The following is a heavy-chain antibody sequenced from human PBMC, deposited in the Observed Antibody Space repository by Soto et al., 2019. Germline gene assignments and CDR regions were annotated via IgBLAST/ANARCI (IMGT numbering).Heavy chain of an antibody. Sequence: ESLKISCKGSGYTFTNYWIGWVRQMPGKGPEWMGIIYPGDSDTKYNPSFQGQVTISADKSITTTYLQWRSLKASDTAIYYCAASIFYYGMDVWGQGTTVTVSS. CDR2: IYPGDSDT. J-gene: IGHJ6*02. V-gene: IGHV5-51*01. CDR3: AASIFYYGMDV. CDR1: GYTFTNYW.